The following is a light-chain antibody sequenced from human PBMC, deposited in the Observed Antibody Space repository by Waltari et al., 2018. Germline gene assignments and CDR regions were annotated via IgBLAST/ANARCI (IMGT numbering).Light chain of an antibody. CDR3: ASYIPGSTLV. Sequence: QSALTQPPSVSGSPEQSITISCTGGSSDVGRYNYVSWYQQFPDRAPKLMIYDVTNRPSGVSNRFSGSKSANTASLTISGLQPEDEADYYCASYIPGSTLVFGGGTKLTVL. CDR2: DVT. V-gene: IGLV2-14*01. J-gene: IGLJ3*02. CDR1: SSDVGRYNY.